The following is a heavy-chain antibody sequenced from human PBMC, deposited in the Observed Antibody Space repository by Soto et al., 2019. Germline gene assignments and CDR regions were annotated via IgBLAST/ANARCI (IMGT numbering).Heavy chain of an antibody. CDR3: ARDFYDFWSGLYYYYDYGMEV. J-gene: IGHJ6*02. CDR2: INSDGSST. D-gene: IGHD3-3*01. V-gene: IGHV3-74*01. CDR1: GFTFSSYW. Sequence: LRLSCAASGFTFSSYWMHWVRQAPGKGLVWVSRINSDGSSTSYADSVKGRFTISRDNAKNTLYLQMNSLRAEDTAVYYCARDFYDFWSGLYYYYDYGMEVWGQGTTVTVSS.